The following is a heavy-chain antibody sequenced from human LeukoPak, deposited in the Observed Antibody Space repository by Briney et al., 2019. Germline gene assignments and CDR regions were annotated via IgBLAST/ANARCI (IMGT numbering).Heavy chain of an antibody. D-gene: IGHD1-1*01. CDR2: IIVRGGTCSTT. V-gene: IGHV3-23*01. CDR3: AKAPTWNPFGWFAP. J-gene: IGHJ5*02. Sequence: PGGSLRLSCAASGFTFIRYAMNWVLQAPGKGLEGGSTIIVRGGTCSTTYYADPVKGRFTISRDNSKITLYLQMNSLRAEDKAVYYRAKAPTWNPFGWFAPWGQGTLVTVSS. CDR1: GFTFIRYA.